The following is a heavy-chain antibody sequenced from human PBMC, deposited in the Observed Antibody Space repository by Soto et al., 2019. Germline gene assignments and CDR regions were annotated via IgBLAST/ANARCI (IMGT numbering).Heavy chain of an antibody. Sequence: SVKVSCKASGYTFTSCAISWVRQAPGQGLEWMGGIIPIFGTANYAQKFQGRVTITADESTSTAYMELSSLRSEDTAVYYCARNRLLYDSSGYYGWFDYWGQGTLVTVSS. J-gene: IGHJ4*02. CDR2: IIPIFGTA. CDR3: ARNRLLYDSSGYYGWFDY. D-gene: IGHD3-22*01. V-gene: IGHV1-69*13. CDR1: GYTFTSCA.